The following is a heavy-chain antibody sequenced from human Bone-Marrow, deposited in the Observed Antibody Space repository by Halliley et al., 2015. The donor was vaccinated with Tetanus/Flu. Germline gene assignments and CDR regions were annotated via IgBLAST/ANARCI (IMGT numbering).Heavy chain of an antibody. CDR2: IYYTGSS. Sequence: TLSLTCTFSGGSFSGSYLSWIRQPPGKGLEWIAYIYYTGSSNYNPSLKSRVTISIDRSKDQFSLKLSSVTAADTAVYYCARGGATVGGTAFDPWGQGTLVTVSS. CDR3: ARGGATVGGTAFDP. J-gene: IGHJ5*02. CDR1: GGSFSGSY. V-gene: IGHV4-59*12. D-gene: IGHD3-16*01.